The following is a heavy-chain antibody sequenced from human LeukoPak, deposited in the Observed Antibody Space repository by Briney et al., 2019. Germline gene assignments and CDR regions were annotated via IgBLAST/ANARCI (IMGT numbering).Heavy chain of an antibody. CDR3: ARDQIVVVPAAILHYYYYYMDV. D-gene: IGHD2-2*01. Sequence: GGSLRLSCAASGFTFSSYWMSWVRQAPGKGLEWVANIKQDGSEKYYVDSVKGRFTISRDNAKNPLYLQMNSLRAEDTAVYYCARDQIVVVPAAILHYYYYYMDVWGKGTTVTISS. CDR2: IKQDGSEK. J-gene: IGHJ6*03. V-gene: IGHV3-7*01. CDR1: GFTFSSYW.